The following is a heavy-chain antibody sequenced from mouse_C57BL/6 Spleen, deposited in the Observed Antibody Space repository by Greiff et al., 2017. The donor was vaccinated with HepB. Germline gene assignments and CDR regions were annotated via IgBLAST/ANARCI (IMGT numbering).Heavy chain of an antibody. V-gene: IGHV5-17*01. CDR3: ARDYGSSYEDY. D-gene: IGHD1-1*01. J-gene: IGHJ3*01. Sequence: EVKLVESGGGLVKPGGSLKLSCAASGFTFSDYGMHWVRQAPEKGLEWVAYISSGSSTIYYADTVKGRFTISRDNAKNTLFLQMTSLRSEDTAMYYCARDYGSSYEDYWGQGTLVTVSA. CDR1: GFTFSDYG. CDR2: ISSGSSTI.